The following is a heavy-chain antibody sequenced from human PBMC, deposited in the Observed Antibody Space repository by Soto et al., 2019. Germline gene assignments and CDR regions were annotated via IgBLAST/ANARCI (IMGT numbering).Heavy chain of an antibody. CDR3: AKGREDIVVVVAATPSDY. Sequence: PGGSLRLSCAASGFTFSSYAMSWVRQAPGKGLEWVSAISGSGGSTYYADSVKGRFTISRDNSKNTLYLQMNSLRAEDTALYYFAKGREDIVVVVAATPSDYWGQGTLVTVSS. V-gene: IGHV3-23*01. CDR1: GFTFSSYA. J-gene: IGHJ4*02. CDR2: ISGSGGST. D-gene: IGHD2-15*01.